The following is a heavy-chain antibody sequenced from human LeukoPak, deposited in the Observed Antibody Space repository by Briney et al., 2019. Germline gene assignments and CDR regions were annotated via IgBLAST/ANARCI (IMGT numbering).Heavy chain of an antibody. J-gene: IGHJ6*02. CDR1: GFTVSSNY. CDR2: LYSGGGA. V-gene: IGHV3-66*01. CDR3: ARDIGDPPFAYYYGMDV. Sequence: GGSLRLSCAASGFTVSSNYMSWVRQAPGRGLEWVSVLYSGGGAFYSDSVKGRFTISRDNSKNTLNLQMNSLRAEDTAVYYCARDIGDPPFAYYYGMDVWGQGTTVTVSS. D-gene: IGHD3-16*01.